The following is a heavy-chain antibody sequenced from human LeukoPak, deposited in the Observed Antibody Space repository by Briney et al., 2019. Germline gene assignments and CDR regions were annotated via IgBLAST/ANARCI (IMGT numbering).Heavy chain of an antibody. V-gene: IGHV3-23*01. CDR3: ARDRHDSSINPRGYYGMDV. CDR2: ISCGGSRT. D-gene: IGHD3-22*01. CDR1: GFPFCHYA. J-gene: IGHJ6*02. Sequence: GGSLRLSCAASGFPFCHYAMGWVRQAPGRGLEWVSGISCGGSRTHYAQSVKGRFTISRHNSKNTLSLQMHSLRAEDTAVYCCARDRHDSSINPRGYYGMDVWGQGTTVTVSS.